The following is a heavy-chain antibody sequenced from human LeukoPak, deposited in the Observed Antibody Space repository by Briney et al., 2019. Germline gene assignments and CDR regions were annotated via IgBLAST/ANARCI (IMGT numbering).Heavy chain of an antibody. D-gene: IGHD3-16*01. CDR2: IYHTGST. J-gene: IGHJ4*02. Sequence: PSETLSLTCTISGGSVSDYYWSWIRQSPGKGLEWIGYIYHTGSTSYSPSLKSRVTISADTSQNQFSLKLNSVTAADTAVYYCARGVVITFGGAADYWGQGTLVTVSS. CDR1: GGSVSDYY. CDR3: ARGVVITFGGAADY. V-gene: IGHV4-59*02.